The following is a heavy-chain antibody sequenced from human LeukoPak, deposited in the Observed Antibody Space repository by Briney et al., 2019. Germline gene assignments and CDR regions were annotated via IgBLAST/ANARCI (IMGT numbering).Heavy chain of an antibody. V-gene: IGHV3-66*02. CDR3: ARAGGSIAVAGHDAFDI. Sequence: GSLRLSCAASGFTVSSNYMSWVRQAPGKGLEWVSVIYSGGSTYYADSVKGRFTISRDNSKNTLYLQMNSLRAEDTAVYYCARAGGSIAVAGHDAFDIWGQGTMVTVSS. CDR1: GFTVSSNY. D-gene: IGHD6-19*01. J-gene: IGHJ3*02. CDR2: IYSGGST.